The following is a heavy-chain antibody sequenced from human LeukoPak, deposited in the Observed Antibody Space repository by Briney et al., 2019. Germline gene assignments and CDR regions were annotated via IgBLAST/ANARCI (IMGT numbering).Heavy chain of an antibody. D-gene: IGHD6-6*01. CDR1: GGSISSGSYY. CDR3: ARDIPQFGEITYSSSSGH. Sequence: PSETLSLTCTVSGGSISSGSYYWSWIRQPAGKGLEWIGRIYTSGSTYYNPSLKSRVTISVDTSKNQFSLKLSSVTAADTAVYYCARDIPQFGEITYSSSSGHWGQGTLVTVSS. V-gene: IGHV4-61*02. J-gene: IGHJ4*02. CDR2: IYTSGST.